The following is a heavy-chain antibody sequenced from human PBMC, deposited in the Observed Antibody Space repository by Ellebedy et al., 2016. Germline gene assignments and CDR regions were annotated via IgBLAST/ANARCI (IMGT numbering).Heavy chain of an antibody. J-gene: IGHJ5*01. V-gene: IGHV1-18*04. CDR1: GYTFNSYG. D-gene: IGHD6-19*01. Sequence: ASVKISCKASGYTFNSYGINWVRRAPGQGLAWMGWISAYKRNTNYAQKFQGRVTITTDTSTSTAYMELRSLRSDDTAVDYCARGVRYSSGWYWFDSWGQGTLVTVSS. CDR2: ISAYKRNT. CDR3: ARGVRYSSGWYWFDS.